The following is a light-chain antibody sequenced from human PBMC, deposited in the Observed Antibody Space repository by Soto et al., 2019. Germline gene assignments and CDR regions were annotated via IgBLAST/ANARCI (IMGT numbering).Light chain of an antibody. V-gene: IGKV3-11*01. CDR1: QSVSSY. CDR2: DAS. CDR3: QQRINWPT. Sequence: EIVLTQSPATLSLSPGERATLSCRARQSVSSYLALYQQKPGQAPRLLIYDASNRATGIPARFSGSGSGTDFTLTISSLEPEDFAVYYCQQRINWPTFGQGTRLEIK. J-gene: IGKJ5*01.